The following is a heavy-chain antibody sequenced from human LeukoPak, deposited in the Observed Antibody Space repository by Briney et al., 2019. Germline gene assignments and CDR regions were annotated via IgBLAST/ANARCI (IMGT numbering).Heavy chain of an antibody. D-gene: IGHD1-26*01. J-gene: IGHJ4*02. V-gene: IGHV3-30*02. CDR3: AKDREWELLFDY. Sequence: GGSLRLFCAASGFTFSSYGMHWVRQAPGKGLEWVAFIRYDGSNKYYADSVKGRFTISRDNSKNTLYLQMNSLRAEDTAVYYCAKDREWELLFDYWGQGTLVTVSS. CDR1: GFTFSSYG. CDR2: IRYDGSNK.